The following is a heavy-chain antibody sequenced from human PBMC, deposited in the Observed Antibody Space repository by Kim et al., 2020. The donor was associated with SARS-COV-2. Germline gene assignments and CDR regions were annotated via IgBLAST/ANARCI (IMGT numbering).Heavy chain of an antibody. V-gene: IGHV3-9*01. CDR3: AKDTSVAGTDFDS. CDR1: GFTFDDYD. CDR2: ISWNGGRR. Sequence: GGSLRLSCVATGFTFDDYDMHWVRQGPGKGLEWVAGISWNGGRRGYADSVKGRFTVSRDNTRNALFLQMTSLKAEDTALYFCAKDTSVAGTDFDSWGQGTLVTVSS. J-gene: IGHJ4*01. D-gene: IGHD6-19*01.